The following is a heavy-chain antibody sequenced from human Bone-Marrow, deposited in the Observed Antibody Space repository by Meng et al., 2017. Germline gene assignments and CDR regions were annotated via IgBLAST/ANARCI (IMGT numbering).Heavy chain of an antibody. CDR1: GFTFSTYN. V-gene: IGHV3-74*01. D-gene: IGHD3/OR15-3a*01. CDR3: ARDLNWVVWDY. Sequence: VGFRDVLIPPGGSLRLSCAAHGFTFSTYNMHWVRQAPGKGLVWVSRINDDGSSTTYTDSVRGRFTISRDNAKNTLYLQMNSLRAEDTAXYYCARDLNWVVWDYWGQGTLVTVSS. CDR2: INDDGSST. J-gene: IGHJ4*02.